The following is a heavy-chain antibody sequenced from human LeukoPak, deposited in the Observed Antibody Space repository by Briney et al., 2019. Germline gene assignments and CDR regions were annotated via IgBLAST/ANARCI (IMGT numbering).Heavy chain of an antibody. Sequence: GGSLRLSCAASGFTFRSYGMSWVRQAPGKGLEWVSGISGSGSSTYYADSVKGRFTISRDNSKNTLYLQMTSLRAEDTAVYYCAKTYYYDSSGYYYLGWFDPWGQGTLVTVSS. CDR3: AKTYYYDSSGYYYLGWFDP. D-gene: IGHD3-22*01. V-gene: IGHV3-23*01. J-gene: IGHJ5*02. CDR2: ISGSGSST. CDR1: GFTFRSYG.